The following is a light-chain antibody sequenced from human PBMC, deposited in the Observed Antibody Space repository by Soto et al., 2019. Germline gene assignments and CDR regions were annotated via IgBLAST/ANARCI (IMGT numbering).Light chain of an antibody. CDR3: QQYGSSPPIT. CDR2: AAS. J-gene: IGKJ5*01. Sequence: EIVLTQSPGTLSLSPVERATLSCRASQSVSSSHLAWYQHKPGQAPRLLIYAASSRATGSPDRFSGSGSGTDFTLTISRLEPEDFAVYYCQQYGSSPPITFGQGTRLEIK. CDR1: QSVSSSH. V-gene: IGKV3-20*01.